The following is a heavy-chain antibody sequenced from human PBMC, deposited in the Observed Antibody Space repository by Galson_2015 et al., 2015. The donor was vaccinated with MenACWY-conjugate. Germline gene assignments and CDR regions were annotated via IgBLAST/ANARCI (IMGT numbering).Heavy chain of an antibody. CDR3: SRHPYCSRTSCYYYGMDV. CDR2: IYPDDSET. V-gene: IGHV5-51*01. CDR1: GYSFSSHF. J-gene: IGHJ6*02. D-gene: IGHD2-2*01. Sequence: QSGAEVKKPGESLKISCTGSGYSFSSHFLSWVRQVPGKGLAWLGIIYPDDSETRYSPSFQGQVTISADKSISAAYLQWSSLKASDTAMCYCSRHPYCSRTSCYYYGMDVWGQGTTVTVSS.